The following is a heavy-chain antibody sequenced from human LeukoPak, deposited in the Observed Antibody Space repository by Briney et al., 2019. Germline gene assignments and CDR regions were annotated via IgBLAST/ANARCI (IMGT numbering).Heavy chain of an antibody. CDR1: GASISSGNYY. J-gene: IGHJ4*02. CDR3: ARDKDWNFD. Sequence: SETLSLTCTVSGASISSGNYYWSWIRQPAGKGREWIGRTYSRGSTNYNPSLRSRVTILVDTSKNQFALRLTSVTAADTAVYYCARDKDWNFDWGQGTLVTVSS. CDR2: TYSRGST. V-gene: IGHV4-61*02. D-gene: IGHD1-7*01.